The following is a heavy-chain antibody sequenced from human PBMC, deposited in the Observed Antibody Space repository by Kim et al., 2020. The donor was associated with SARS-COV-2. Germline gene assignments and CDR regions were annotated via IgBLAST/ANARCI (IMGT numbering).Heavy chain of an antibody. J-gene: IGHJ3*02. CDR1: GFTFSDYY. CDR2: ISSSGSTI. D-gene: IGHD3-22*01. Sequence: GGSLRLSCAASGFTFSDYYMSWIRQAPGKGLEWVSYISSSGSTIYYADSVKGRFTISRDNAKNSLYLQMNSLRAEDTAVYYCAREVVVITASDAFDIWGQGTMVTVSS. V-gene: IGHV3-11*01. CDR3: AREVVVITASDAFDI.